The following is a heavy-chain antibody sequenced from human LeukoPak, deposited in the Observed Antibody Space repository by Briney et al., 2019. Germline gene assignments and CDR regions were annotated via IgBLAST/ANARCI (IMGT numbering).Heavy chain of an antibody. CDR2: ISYDGSNE. D-gene: IGHD2-2*01. V-gene: IGHV3-30*03. Sequence: GGSLRLSCAASGFTFSNYAMHWVRQAPGKGLEWVAIISYDGSNEYYADSVKGRFTISRDNSKNTLFLQMNSLRAEDTAVYYCAHGAMYQLDYWGQGTLVTVSS. J-gene: IGHJ4*02. CDR3: AHGAMYQLDY. CDR1: GFTFSNYA.